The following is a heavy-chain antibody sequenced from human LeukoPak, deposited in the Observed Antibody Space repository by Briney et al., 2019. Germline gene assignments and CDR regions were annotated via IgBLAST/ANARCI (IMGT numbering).Heavy chain of an antibody. V-gene: IGHV4-34*01. CDR2: INHSGSA. Sequence: PSETLSLTCAVYDGSFSGYYCSWIRQPPGKGLEWIGEINHSGSANYNPSLKSRVTMSVDTSKNQFSLKLSSVTAADTAVYYCARGVLMSGAFDIWGQGTMVTVSS. CDR1: DGSFSGYY. D-gene: IGHD2-8*01. CDR3: ARGVLMSGAFDI. J-gene: IGHJ3*02.